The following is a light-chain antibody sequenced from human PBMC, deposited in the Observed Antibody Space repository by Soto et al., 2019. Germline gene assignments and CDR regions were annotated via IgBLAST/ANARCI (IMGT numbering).Light chain of an antibody. Sequence: IQMTQSPSTLSASVGDRVTITCRASQGIRNDLGWYQQKPGKAPKLLIYAASSLQTGVPSRFSGSGSGTDFTLTISSLQPEDFATYYCLQDYRYPPWTFGQGTKVDIK. CDR2: AAS. CDR1: QGIRND. V-gene: IGKV1-6*01. CDR3: LQDYRYPPWT. J-gene: IGKJ1*01.